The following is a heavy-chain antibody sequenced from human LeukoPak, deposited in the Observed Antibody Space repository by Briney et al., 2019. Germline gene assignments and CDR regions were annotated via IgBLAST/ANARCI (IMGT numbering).Heavy chain of an antibody. V-gene: IGHV3-30*19. CDR3: ARVRGSSWSPKY. D-gene: IGHD6-13*01. J-gene: IGHJ4*02. CDR2: ISYDGSNK. Sequence: GGSLRLSCAASGFTFSSYGMHWVRQAPGKGLEWVAVISYDGSNKYYADSVKGRFTISRDNSKNTLYLQMNSLRAEDTAVYYCARVRGSSWSPKYWGQGTLVTVSS. CDR1: GFTFSSYG.